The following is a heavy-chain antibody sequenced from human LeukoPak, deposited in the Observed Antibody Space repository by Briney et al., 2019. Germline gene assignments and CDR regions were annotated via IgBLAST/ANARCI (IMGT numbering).Heavy chain of an antibody. J-gene: IGHJ4*02. V-gene: IGHV4-34*01. CDR1: GGSFSGYY. CDR2: INQSGST. CDR3: AKVEGTPS. D-gene: IGHD1-1*01. Sequence: SETLSLTCAVYGGSFSGYYWVWIRQPPGKGLEWIGEINQSGSTNYNPSLKSRVTMSLDTSKNQFSLRLSSVTAADMAVYYCAKVEGTPSWGQGTLVTVSS.